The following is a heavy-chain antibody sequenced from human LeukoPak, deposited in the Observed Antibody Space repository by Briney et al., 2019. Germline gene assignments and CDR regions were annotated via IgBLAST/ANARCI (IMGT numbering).Heavy chain of an antibody. CDR3: AGRSGSFDC. J-gene: IGHJ4*02. V-gene: IGHV3-7*01. CDR1: GFTFSSYW. CDR2: IKQDGSKK. D-gene: IGHD3-10*01. Sequence: GGSLRLSCAASGFTFSSYWMSWVRQAPGKGLEWVANIKQDGSKKNYVDSVKGRFTISRDDAKNSLYLQMNSVRVEDTAVYYCAGRSGSFDCWGQGTLVTVSS.